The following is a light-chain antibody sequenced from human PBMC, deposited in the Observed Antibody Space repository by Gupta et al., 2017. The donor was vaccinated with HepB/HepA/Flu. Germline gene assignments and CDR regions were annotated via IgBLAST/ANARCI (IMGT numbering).Light chain of an antibody. Sequence: EIVMTQSPATLSVSPGERATLSCRASQSITTKLAWYQQKPGQAPRLLIYGASTRATGIPVRFSGSGSGTEFTLSISSLQSEDFAVYYCQQSNNWPWTFGQGTKVEIK. CDR3: QQSNNWPWT. CDR2: GAS. J-gene: IGKJ1*01. CDR1: QSITTK. V-gene: IGKV3-15*01.